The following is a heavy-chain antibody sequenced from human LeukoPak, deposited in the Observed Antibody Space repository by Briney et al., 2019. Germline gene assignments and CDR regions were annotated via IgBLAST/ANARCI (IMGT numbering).Heavy chain of an antibody. J-gene: IGHJ6*03. CDR3: ARGGYCSGGSCYYYYYYMDV. CDR2: IYYSGST. V-gene: IGHV4-59*01. CDR1: GGSISSYY. Sequence: SETLSLTCTVSGGSISSYYWSWIRQPPGKGLEWIGYIYYSGSTNYNPSLKSRVTISVDTSKNQFSLKLSSVTSADTAVYYCARGGYCSGGSCYYYYYYMDVWGKGTTVTVSS. D-gene: IGHD2-15*01.